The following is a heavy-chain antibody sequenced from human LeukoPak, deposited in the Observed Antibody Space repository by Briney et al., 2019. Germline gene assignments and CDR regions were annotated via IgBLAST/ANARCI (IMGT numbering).Heavy chain of an antibody. CDR3: ARRSSGRYDFDQ. Sequence: GDPLQISFKGSGYTFTYYWIGWVRPMPGKGLGWMGIIYPGDSDTRYRPLFQGQVTISADKSISTTYLQWSSLKASDTAMYYCARRSSGRYDFDQWGQGTLVTVSS. V-gene: IGHV5-51*01. CDR1: GYTFTYYW. J-gene: IGHJ4*02. D-gene: IGHD6-19*01. CDR2: IYPGDSDT.